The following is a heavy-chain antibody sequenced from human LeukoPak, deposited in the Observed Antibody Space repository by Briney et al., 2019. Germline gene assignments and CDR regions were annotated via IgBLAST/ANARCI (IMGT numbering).Heavy chain of an antibody. CDR1: GGSFSGYY. CDR2: INHSGST. D-gene: IGHD5-12*01. V-gene: IGHV4-34*01. Sequence: PSETLSLTCAVYGGSFSGYYWSWIRQPPGKGLEWIGEINHSGSTNYNPSLKSRVTISVDTSKNQFSLKLSSVTAADTAVYYCARHFRGYGYAAAGIFDSWGQGTLVTVSS. J-gene: IGHJ4*02. CDR3: ARHFRGYGYAAAGIFDS.